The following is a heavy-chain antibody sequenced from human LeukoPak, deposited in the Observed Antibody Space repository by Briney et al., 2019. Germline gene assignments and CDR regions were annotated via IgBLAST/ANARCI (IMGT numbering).Heavy chain of an antibody. Sequence: SVKVSCKASGGTFSSYAISWVRQAPGQGLEWMGGIIPIFGTANYAQKFQGRDTITTDESTSTAYMELSSLRSEDTAVYYCARGGYSSSWYFNWFDPWGQGTLVTVSS. CDR2: IIPIFGTA. V-gene: IGHV1-69*05. J-gene: IGHJ5*02. D-gene: IGHD6-13*01. CDR1: GGTFSSYA. CDR3: ARGGYSSSWYFNWFDP.